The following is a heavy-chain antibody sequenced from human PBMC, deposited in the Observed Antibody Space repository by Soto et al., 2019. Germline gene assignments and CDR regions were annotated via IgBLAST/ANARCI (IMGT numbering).Heavy chain of an antibody. CDR2: IWYDGSNK. CDR1: GFTFSSYG. D-gene: IGHD3-3*01. CDR3: AKDPTYYDFWSGYNRPNWFDP. J-gene: IGHJ5*02. V-gene: IGHV3-33*06. Sequence: PGGSLRLSCAASGFTFSSYGMHWVRQAPGKGLEWVAVIWYDGSNKYYADSVKGRFTISRDNSKNTLYLQMNSLRAEDTAVYYCAKDPTYYDFWSGYNRPNWFDPWGQGTLVTVSS.